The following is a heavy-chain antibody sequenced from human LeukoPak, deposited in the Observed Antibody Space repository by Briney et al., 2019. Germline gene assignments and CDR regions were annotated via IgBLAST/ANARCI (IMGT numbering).Heavy chain of an antibody. CDR3: ARFSAVRGAIDY. CDR1: GYTFTGYY. J-gene: IGHJ4*02. D-gene: IGHD3-10*01. Sequence: ASVKVSCKASGYTFTGYYMHWVRQAPGQGLEWMGWINPNSGGTNYAQKFQGRVTMTRDTSISTAYMELSSLRSEDMAVYYCARFSAVRGAIDYWGQGTLVTVSS. V-gene: IGHV1-2*02. CDR2: INPNSGGT.